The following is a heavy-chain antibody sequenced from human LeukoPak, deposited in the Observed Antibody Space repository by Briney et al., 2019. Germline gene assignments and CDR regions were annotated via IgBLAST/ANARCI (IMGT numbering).Heavy chain of an antibody. J-gene: IGHJ4*02. CDR3: ARGVNWSFDY. Sequence: GGSLRLSCTASGFTFSSYWMSWVRQAPGKGLEWVANIKQDGSGKYYVDSVKGRFTVSRDNAKNSLSLQMNSLRAEDTAVYYCARGVNWSFDYWGQGSLVTVSS. CDR1: GFTFSSYW. D-gene: IGHD1-1*01. CDR2: IKQDGSGK. V-gene: IGHV3-7*04.